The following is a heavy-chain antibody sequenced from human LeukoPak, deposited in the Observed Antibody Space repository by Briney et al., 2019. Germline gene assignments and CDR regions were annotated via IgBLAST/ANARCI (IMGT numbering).Heavy chain of an antibody. V-gene: IGHV4-39*07. Sequence: SETLSLTCTVSGGSISSSTYYWGWIRQPPGKGLEWIGSIHYSGNTYYNPSLKSRFTISVDTSKNQFSLKLSFVTAADTAMYYCARSDYHNSGSHTVFDAFDIWGQGTRVTVSS. CDR1: GGSISSSTYY. CDR2: IHYSGNT. J-gene: IGHJ3*02. CDR3: ARSDYHNSGSHTVFDAFDI. D-gene: IGHD3-10*01.